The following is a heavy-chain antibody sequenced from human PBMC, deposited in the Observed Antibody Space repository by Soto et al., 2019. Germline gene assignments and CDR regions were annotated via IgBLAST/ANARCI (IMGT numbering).Heavy chain of an antibody. J-gene: IGHJ6*02. Sequence: SETLSLTCAVYGGSFSGYYWSWIRQPPGKGLEWIGEINHSGSTNYNPSLKSRVTISVDTSKNQFSLKLSSVTAADTAVYYCATPYSSSWYRPRGYYYGMDVWGQGTTVTVSS. CDR2: INHSGST. CDR1: GGSFSGYY. CDR3: ATPYSSSWYRPRGYYYGMDV. V-gene: IGHV4-34*01. D-gene: IGHD6-13*01.